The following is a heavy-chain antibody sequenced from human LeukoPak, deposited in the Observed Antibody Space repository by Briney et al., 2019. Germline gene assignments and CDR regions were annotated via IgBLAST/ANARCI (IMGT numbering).Heavy chain of an antibody. D-gene: IGHD6-19*01. CDR3: ATHSTVAGTGFLDY. V-gene: IGHV1-46*01. CDR2: INPSGGST. Sequence: ASVKVSCKASGYTFTSYYMHWVRQAPGQGLEWMGIINPSGGSTSYAQKFQGRVTMTRETSISTAYMELSRLTSDDTAVYYCATHSTVAGTGFLDYWGQGTLVTVSS. CDR1: GYTFTSYY. J-gene: IGHJ4*02.